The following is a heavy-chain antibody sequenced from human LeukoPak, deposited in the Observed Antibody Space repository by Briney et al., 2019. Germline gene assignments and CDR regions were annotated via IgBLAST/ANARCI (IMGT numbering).Heavy chain of an antibody. D-gene: IGHD3-10*01. Sequence: QPAGSLRLSCAASGFTFSSYAMSWVRQAPGKALQSVSAISGSGGSTYYANSVKGRFTISRDNSKNTLYLQMNSLRAEDTAVYYCAKAYGSGSRPFPFDYWGQGTLVTVSS. CDR2: ISGSGGST. CDR3: AKAYGSGSRPFPFDY. CDR1: GFTFSSYA. V-gene: IGHV3-23*01. J-gene: IGHJ4*02.